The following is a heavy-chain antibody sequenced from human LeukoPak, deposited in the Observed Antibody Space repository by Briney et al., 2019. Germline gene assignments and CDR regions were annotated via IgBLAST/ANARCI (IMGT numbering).Heavy chain of an antibody. J-gene: IGHJ4*02. Sequence: GGGLRVSRAPSGLSLSRYAKCWVCQAPGTGLERVSAISGSGGSTYYAHSVKGRFTISRDNSKTTLYLQMHSLRAEDRAVFYCAKDFSGSYYSNDWGQGTLVTVSS. CDR3: AKDFSGSYYSND. V-gene: IGHV3-23*01. CDR1: GLSLSRYA. CDR2: ISGSGGST. D-gene: IGHD3-10*01.